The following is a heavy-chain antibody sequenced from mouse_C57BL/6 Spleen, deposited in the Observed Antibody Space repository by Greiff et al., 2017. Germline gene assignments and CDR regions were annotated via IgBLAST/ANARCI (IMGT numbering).Heavy chain of an antibody. Sequence: QVPLQQPGAELVKPGASVKLSCKASGYTFTSYWMPWVKQRPGQGLERIGMIHPNSGSTNSNEKFKSKATLTVDKSSSTAYMQLSSLTSEDSAVYYGARSGYSNLSYYAMCCWGQGTSVSFAS. V-gene: IGHV1-64*01. D-gene: IGHD2-5*01. J-gene: IGHJ4*01. CDR3: ARSGYSNLSYYAMCC. CDR2: IHPNSGST. CDR1: GYTFTSYW.